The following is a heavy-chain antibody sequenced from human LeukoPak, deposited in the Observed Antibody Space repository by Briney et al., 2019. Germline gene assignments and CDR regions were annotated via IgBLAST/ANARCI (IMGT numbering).Heavy chain of an antibody. V-gene: IGHV1-46*01. D-gene: IGHD2-2*01. Sequence: GASVKVSCKASGYTFTSYYMHWVRQAPGQGLEWMGIINPSGGSTSYAQKFQGRVTMTRDTSISTAYVELSRLRSDDTVVYYCARDYCSSTSCLFDYWGQGTLVTVSS. CDR2: INPSGGST. CDR1: GYTFTSYY. CDR3: ARDYCSSTSCLFDY. J-gene: IGHJ4*02.